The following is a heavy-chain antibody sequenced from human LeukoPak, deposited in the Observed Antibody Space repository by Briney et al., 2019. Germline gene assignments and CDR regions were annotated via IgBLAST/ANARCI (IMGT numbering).Heavy chain of an antibody. CDR1: GFSLSEYG. CDR2: VSYDGGHK. J-gene: IGHJ4*02. Sequence: PGGSLRLSCVGSGFSLSEYGIHWVRQAPGKGLEWVAVVSYDGGHKYYADSVKGRFTISRDTSSDTVSLQMNSLRVKDTVVYNCARDRINMMVLGHDSGLDFWGQGTLVTVSS. CDR3: ARDRINMMVLGHDSGLDF. D-gene: IGHD3-22*01. V-gene: IGHV3-30*03.